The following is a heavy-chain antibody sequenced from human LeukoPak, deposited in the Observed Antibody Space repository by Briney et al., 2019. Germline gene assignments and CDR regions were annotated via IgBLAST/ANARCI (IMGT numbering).Heavy chain of an antibody. CDR3: AKEIYYDSSGQKLFDY. CDR2: IYSGGST. D-gene: IGHD3-22*01. Sequence: GGSLRLSCAASGFTVSSNYMSWVRQAPGKGLEWVSVIYSGGSTYYADSVKGRFTISRDNSKNTLYLQMNSLRAEDTAVYYCAKEIYYDSSGQKLFDYWGQGTLVTVSS. V-gene: IGHV3-53*01. J-gene: IGHJ4*02. CDR1: GFTVSSNY.